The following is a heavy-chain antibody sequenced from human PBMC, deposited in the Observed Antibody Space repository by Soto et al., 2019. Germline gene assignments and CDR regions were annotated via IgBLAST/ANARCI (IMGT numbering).Heavy chain of an antibody. Sequence: EVQLLESGGGLVQPGGSLRISCAASGFAFSNFGMGWVRQAPGKGLEWVSGISSSGGDTFYADSVRGRFTSSRDNFKNTLYLQMNSMRAEDTAVYYCGKDPRGPESWGQGTLVTVSS. J-gene: IGHJ5*02. CDR2: ISSSGGDT. CDR3: GKDPRGPES. CDR1: GFAFSNFG. D-gene: IGHD2-2*01. V-gene: IGHV3-23*01.